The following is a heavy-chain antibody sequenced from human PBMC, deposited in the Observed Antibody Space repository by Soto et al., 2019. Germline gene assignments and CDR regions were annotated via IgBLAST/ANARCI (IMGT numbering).Heavy chain of an antibody. CDR2: IRSKAYGETK. V-gene: IGHV3-49*03. CDR3: TRYTSTSRYSYFGMDV. CDR1: GFTFGDYA. Sequence: PGGSLRLSCTGSGFTFGDYAISWSRQAPGKGLEWVGVIRSKAYGETKDYAAPVKGRFTILRDDSKSIAYLQMNSLQSEDTGVYYCTRYTSTSRYSYFGMDVWGHGTTVTVYS. D-gene: IGHD2-2*01. J-gene: IGHJ6*02.